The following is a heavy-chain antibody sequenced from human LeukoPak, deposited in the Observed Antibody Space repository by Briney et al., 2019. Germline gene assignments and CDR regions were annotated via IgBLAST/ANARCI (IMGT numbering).Heavy chain of an antibody. D-gene: IGHD3-10*01. Sequence: GGSLRLSCAASGFIFKDYAMSWLGRVPGKGLESLSVIRTSGGKAYYAGSVKGRFTISRDTSKTTISLQMNSLRVEDSAVYYCAKWTRTTLFRGDRARFDSWGQGTLVTVSS. CDR2: IRTSGGKA. CDR3: AKWTRTTLFRGDRARFDS. CDR1: GFIFKDYA. V-gene: IGHV3-23*01. J-gene: IGHJ4*02.